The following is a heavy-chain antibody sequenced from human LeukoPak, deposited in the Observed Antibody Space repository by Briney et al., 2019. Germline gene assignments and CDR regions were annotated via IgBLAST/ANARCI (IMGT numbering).Heavy chain of an antibody. V-gene: IGHV1-2*02. CDR2: INPNSGGT. CDR1: GYTFTGYL. D-gene: IGHD2-21*01. Sequence: ASVKVSCKASGYTFTGYLIHWVRQAPEQGLEWMGWINPNSGGTNYAQKFQGRVTMTRDTSISTAYMELSRLTSDDTAAYYCAREYYSISDYWGQGALVTVSS. CDR3: AREYYSISDY. J-gene: IGHJ4*02.